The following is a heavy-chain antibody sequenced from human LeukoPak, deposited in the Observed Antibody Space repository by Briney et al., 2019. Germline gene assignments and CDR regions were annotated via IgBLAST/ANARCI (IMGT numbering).Heavy chain of an antibody. J-gene: IGHJ4*02. D-gene: IGHD2-15*01. V-gene: IGHV3-23*01. CDR3: AKCACSGGSCYPLY. CDR2: ISGSGGST. Sequence: PGGSLRLSCAASGFTFSSYAMSWVRQAPGTGLEWVSAISGSGGSTYYADSVKGRFTISRDNSKNTLYLQMNSLRAEDTAVYYCAKCACSGGSCYPLYWGQGTLVTVSS. CDR1: GFTFSSYA.